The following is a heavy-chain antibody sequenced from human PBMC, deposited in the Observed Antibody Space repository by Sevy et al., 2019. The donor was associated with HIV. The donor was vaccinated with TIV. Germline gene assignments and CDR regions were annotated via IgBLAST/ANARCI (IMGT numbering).Heavy chain of an antibody. CDR3: TRWSGAQSIFDY. D-gene: IGHD1-26*01. V-gene: IGHV3-49*04. J-gene: IGHJ4*02. CDR2: IKSKALGGTT. Sequence: GGSLRLSCTASGFTFGDYAMSWVRQAPGKGLGWVAFIKSKALGGTTESAASVKGRFTISRDDSKSIAYLQMNNLKTEDTAVYYCTRWSGAQSIFDYWGQGTLVTVSS. CDR1: GFTFGDYA.